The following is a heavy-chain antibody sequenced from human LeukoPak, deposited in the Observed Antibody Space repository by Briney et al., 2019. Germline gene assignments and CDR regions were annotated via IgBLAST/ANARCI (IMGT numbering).Heavy chain of an antibody. Sequence: SETLSLTCSVSGGSIRSYYWSWIRQPPGKGLEWIGYIYNTGSTNYNPSLKSRVTISVDPSKNQFSLKLSSVTAADTAVYYCARHTSGYYSSFDDWGQGTLVTVSS. CDR1: GGSIRSYY. V-gene: IGHV4-59*01. CDR3: ARHTSGYYSSFDD. J-gene: IGHJ4*02. CDR2: IYNTGST. D-gene: IGHD3-22*01.